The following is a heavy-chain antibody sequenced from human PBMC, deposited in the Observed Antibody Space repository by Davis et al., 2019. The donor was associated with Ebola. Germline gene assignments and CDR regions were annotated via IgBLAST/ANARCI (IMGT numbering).Heavy chain of an antibody. J-gene: IGHJ5*02. Sequence: SETLSLTCAVSGGSISSSNWWSWVRQPPGKGLEWIGEIYHSGSTNYNPSLKSRVTISVDKSKNQFSLKLSSVTAADTAVYYCARDGGWLRGGWIDPWGQGTLVTVSS. D-gene: IGHD5-12*01. CDR2: IYHSGST. V-gene: IGHV4-4*02. CDR3: ARDGGWLRGGWIDP. CDR1: GGSISSSNW.